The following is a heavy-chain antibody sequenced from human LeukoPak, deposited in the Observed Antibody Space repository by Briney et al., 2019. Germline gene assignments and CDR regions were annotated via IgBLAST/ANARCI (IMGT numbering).Heavy chain of an antibody. CDR2: MNPNSGNT. J-gene: IGHJ4*02. V-gene: IGHV1-8*01. CDR1: GYTFTSYD. D-gene: IGHD4-17*01. Sequence: ASVKVSCKASGYTFTSYDINWVRQATGQGLEWMGWMNPNSGNTGYAQKFQGRVTMTRNTSISTAYMELSSLRSEDTAVYYCARGRILSFDDYGDYAAPELGYWGQGTLVTVSS. CDR3: ARGRILSFDDYGDYAAPELGY.